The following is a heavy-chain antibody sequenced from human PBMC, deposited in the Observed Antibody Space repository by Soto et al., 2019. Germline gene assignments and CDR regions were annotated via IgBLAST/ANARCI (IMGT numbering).Heavy chain of an antibody. Sequence: QVQLVQSGGEVKKPGASVKLSCTASGYTFTSYGISWVRQAPGQGLEWMGGISAYNGKTNYAQNVQGRVTMTTDTSTRTVYMDLRSLRSDDTAVYYCARGGDVNYYHGMDVWGQGTTVTVSS. D-gene: IGHD5-12*01. V-gene: IGHV1-18*01. J-gene: IGHJ6*02. CDR2: ISAYNGKT. CDR3: ARGGDVNYYHGMDV. CDR1: GYTFTSYG.